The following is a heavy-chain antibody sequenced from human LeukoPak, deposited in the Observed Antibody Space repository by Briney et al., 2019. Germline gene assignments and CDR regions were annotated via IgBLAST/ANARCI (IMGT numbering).Heavy chain of an antibody. J-gene: IGHJ6*03. Sequence: SVKVSCKASGGTFSGYGFSWVRQAPGQGLEWMGGIIPIFGTTNYAQNFQGRLTITADEYTSTAYMELSSLRSEDTAVYFCARGVGILLQGDYFYYMNVWGKGTTVTVSS. CDR1: GGTFSGYG. CDR3: ARGVGILLQGDYFYYMNV. CDR2: IIPIFGTT. V-gene: IGHV1-69*13. D-gene: IGHD3-22*01.